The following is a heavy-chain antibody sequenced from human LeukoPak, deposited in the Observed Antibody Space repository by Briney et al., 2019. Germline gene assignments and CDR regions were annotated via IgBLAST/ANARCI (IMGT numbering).Heavy chain of an antibody. CDR2: IVVGSGNT. CDR1: GFTFTSSA. V-gene: IGHV1-58*02. D-gene: IGHD3-3*01. J-gene: IGHJ6*03. CDR3: AAVRLRFLEWWDFYYMDV. Sequence: GTSVKVSCKASGFTFTSSAMQWLRQARGQRLEWIGWIVVGSGNTNYAQKFQERVTITRDMSTSTAYMELSSLRSEYPAVYYCAAVRLRFLEWWDFYYMDVWGKGTTVTVSS.